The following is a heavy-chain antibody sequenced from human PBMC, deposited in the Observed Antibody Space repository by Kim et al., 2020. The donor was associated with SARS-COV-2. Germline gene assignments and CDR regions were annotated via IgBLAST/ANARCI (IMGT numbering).Heavy chain of an antibody. CDR2: IYYSGST. CDR1: GGSISSYY. Sequence: SETLSLTCTVSGGSISSYYWSWIRQPPGKGLEWIGYIYYSGSTNYNPSLKSRVTISVHTSKNQFSLKLSSVTAADTAVYYCARGGPELGSYYPHFDYWGQGTLVTVSS. D-gene: IGHD1-26*01. V-gene: IGHV4-59*01. J-gene: IGHJ4*02. CDR3: ARGGPELGSYYPHFDY.